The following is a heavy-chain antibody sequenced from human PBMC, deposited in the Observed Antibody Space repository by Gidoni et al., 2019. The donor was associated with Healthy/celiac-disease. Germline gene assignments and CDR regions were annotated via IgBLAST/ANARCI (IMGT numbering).Heavy chain of an antibody. V-gene: IGHV4-34*01. CDR1: GGSFRGYY. CDR3: ARGQYYYDSSGYYEATQTLNDY. Sequence: QVQLQQWGAGLLKPSETLSLTCAVYGGSFRGYYWSWIRQPPGKGLEWIGEINHSGSTNYNPSLKSRVTISVDTSKNQFSLKLSSVTAADTAVYYCARGQYYYDSSGYYEATQTLNDYWGQGTLVTVSS. D-gene: IGHD3-22*01. CDR2: INHSGST. J-gene: IGHJ4*02.